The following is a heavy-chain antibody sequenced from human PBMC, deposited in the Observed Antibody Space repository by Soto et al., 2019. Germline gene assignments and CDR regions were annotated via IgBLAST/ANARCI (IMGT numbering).Heavy chain of an antibody. D-gene: IGHD3-22*01. Sequence: GSLRLSCAGSGFTLTRSAVSWVRQAPGKGLEWVSGISAGGGGTYYADSVKGRFTISRDNSKNTLYLQMNSLRAEDTAVYYCAKDPSMRAPAHWGQGTLVTVSS. CDR3: AKDPSMRAPAH. J-gene: IGHJ4*02. CDR1: GFTLTRSA. V-gene: IGHV3-23*01. CDR2: ISAGGGGT.